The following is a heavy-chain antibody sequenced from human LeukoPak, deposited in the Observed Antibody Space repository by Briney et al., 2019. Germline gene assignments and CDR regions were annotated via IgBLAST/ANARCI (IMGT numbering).Heavy chain of an antibody. CDR1: GGSFSGYY. CDR3: ASGAPPYYYGSGSYYNRTPRDNWFDP. Sequence: PSETLSLTCAVYGGSFSGYYWSWIRQPPGKGLEWIGEINHSGSTNYNPSLKSRVTISVDTSKNQFSLKLSSVTAADTAVYYCASGAPPYYYGSGSYYNRTPRDNWFDPWGQGTLVTVSS. CDR2: INHSGST. J-gene: IGHJ5*02. D-gene: IGHD3-10*01. V-gene: IGHV4-34*01.